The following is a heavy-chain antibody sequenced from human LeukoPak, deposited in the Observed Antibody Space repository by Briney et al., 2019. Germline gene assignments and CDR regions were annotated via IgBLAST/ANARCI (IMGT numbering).Heavy chain of an antibody. V-gene: IGHV5-51*01. J-gene: IGHJ4*02. CDR3: ARHAPGAAVDYFDY. CDR2: IYPGDSDT. CDR1: GYSFTNDW. D-gene: IGHD6-25*01. Sequence: GDPLNISSKAAGYSFTNDWIGWGRHPPRKLQEWMGIIYPGDSDTRYSPSFQGQVPISADKSISTAYLQWSSLKASDTAMYYCARHAPGAAVDYFDYWGQGTLVTVSS.